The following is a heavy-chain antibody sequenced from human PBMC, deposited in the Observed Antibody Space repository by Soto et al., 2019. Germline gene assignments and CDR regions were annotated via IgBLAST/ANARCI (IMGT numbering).Heavy chain of an antibody. D-gene: IGHD3-22*01. V-gene: IGHV1-58*01. CDR2: IVVGSGNT. J-gene: IGHJ4*02. Sequence: ASVKVSCKSSGFTFTSSAVQWVRQARGQRLEWIGWIVVGSGNTNYAQKFQERVTITRDMSTSTAYMELSSLRSEDTAVYYCAAFGYDSSGYYAFDYWGQGTLVTVSS. CDR3: AAFGYDSSGYYAFDY. CDR1: GFTFTSSA.